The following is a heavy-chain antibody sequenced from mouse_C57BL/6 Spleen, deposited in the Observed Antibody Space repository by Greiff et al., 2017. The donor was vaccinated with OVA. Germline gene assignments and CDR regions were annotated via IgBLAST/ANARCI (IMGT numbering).Heavy chain of an antibody. CDR3: ARGDSNYVEDY. CDR1: GYTFTSYW. Sequence: QVQLQQPGAELVMPGASVKLSCKASGYTFTSYWMHWVKQRPGQGLEWIGEIDPSDSYTNYNQKFKGKSTLTVDKSSSTAYMQLSSLTSEDSAVYYSARGDSNYVEDYWGQGTTLTVSS. V-gene: IGHV1-69*01. CDR2: IDPSDSYT. J-gene: IGHJ2*01. D-gene: IGHD2-5*01.